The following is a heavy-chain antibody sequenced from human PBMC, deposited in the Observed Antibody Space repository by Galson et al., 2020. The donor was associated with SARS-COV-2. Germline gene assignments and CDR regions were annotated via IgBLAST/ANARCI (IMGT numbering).Heavy chain of an antibody. D-gene: IGHD2-8*02. CDR3: ARDGYCTGGVCYRTDY. CDR2: ISYDGSNK. V-gene: IGHV3-30-3*01. CDR1: GFTFSSYA. Sequence: GESLKISCAASGFTFSSYAMHWVRQAPGKGLEWVAVISYDGSNKYYADSVKGRFTISRDNSKNTLYLQMNSLRAEDTAVYYCARDGYCTGGVCYRTDYWGQGTLVTVSS. J-gene: IGHJ4*02.